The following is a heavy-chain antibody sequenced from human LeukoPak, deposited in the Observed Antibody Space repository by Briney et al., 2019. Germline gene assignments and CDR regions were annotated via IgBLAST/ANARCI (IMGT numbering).Heavy chain of an antibody. V-gene: IGHV5-51*01. Sequence: GESLQISCKGSGYSFTSYWIGWVRQMPGKGLEWMGIIYPGDSDTRYSPSFQGQVTISADKSISTAYLQWSSLKASDTAMYYCARIGKTYYYDSSGYFSPDDAFDIWGQGTMVTVSS. J-gene: IGHJ3*02. CDR2: IYPGDSDT. CDR3: ARIGKTYYYDSSGYFSPDDAFDI. D-gene: IGHD3-22*01. CDR1: GYSFTSYW.